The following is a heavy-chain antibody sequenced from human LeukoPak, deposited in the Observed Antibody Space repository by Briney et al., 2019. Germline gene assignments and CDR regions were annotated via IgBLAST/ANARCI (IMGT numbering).Heavy chain of an antibody. J-gene: IGHJ4*02. CDR2: IRSKASGGTT. V-gene: IGHV3-49*04. Sequence: LRLSCTASGVTIGGDAMSWVCQRQGPGQGREGFIRSKASGGTTEYAASVKGRSTISRDDSKSISFQQMNSLKTEDTAVYYCTRDEPSYCSGGSCYSGGDCSNYCGQGTLVTVSS. CDR1: GVTIGGDA. D-gene: IGHD2-15*01. CDR3: TRDEPSYCSGGSCYSGGDCSNY.